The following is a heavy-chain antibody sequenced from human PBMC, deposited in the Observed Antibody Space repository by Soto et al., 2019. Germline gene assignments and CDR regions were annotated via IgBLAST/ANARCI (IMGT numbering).Heavy chain of an antibody. CDR1: GFTFSDYY. CDR3: ASVQRSRYFDY. J-gene: IGHJ4*02. Sequence: QVQLVESGGGLVKPGGSLRLSCAASGFTFSDYYMSWIRQAPGKGLEWLSYITSSSSTIYYADSVKGRFTVSRDNAKNSLYLTMNSLRVEDTAVYYRASVQRSRYFDYWGRGTLVTVSS. V-gene: IGHV3-11*01. D-gene: IGHD2-2*01. CDR2: ITSSSSTI.